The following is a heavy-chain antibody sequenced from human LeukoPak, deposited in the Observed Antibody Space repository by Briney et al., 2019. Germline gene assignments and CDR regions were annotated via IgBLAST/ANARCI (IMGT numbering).Heavy chain of an antibody. CDR3: ARDNSSSWDQDAFDI. D-gene: IGHD6-13*01. V-gene: IGHV1-69*13. CDR2: IIPIFDTA. Sequence: SVKVSCKASGGTFNNYAFSWVRQAPGQGLEWMGGIIPIFDTAHYAQKFQGRVTIAADESTSTAYMELSSLRSEDTAVYYCARDNSSSWDQDAFDIWGQGTMVTVSS. CDR1: GGTFNNYA. J-gene: IGHJ3*02.